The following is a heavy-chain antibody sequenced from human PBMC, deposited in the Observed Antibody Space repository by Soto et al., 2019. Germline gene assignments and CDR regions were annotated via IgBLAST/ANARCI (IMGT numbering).Heavy chain of an antibody. CDR1: GFTVSSSY. CDR3: ARHDYGRI. Sequence: PGGSLRLSCEASGFTVSSSYMSWVRQAPGKRLECVSSIHSGGDTYYADSVMGRFTISRDNAKDSLYLQMNSLRAEDTAVYYCARHDYGRIWGQGTMVTVSS. D-gene: IGHD4-17*01. CDR2: IHSGGDT. V-gene: IGHV3-66*04. J-gene: IGHJ3*02.